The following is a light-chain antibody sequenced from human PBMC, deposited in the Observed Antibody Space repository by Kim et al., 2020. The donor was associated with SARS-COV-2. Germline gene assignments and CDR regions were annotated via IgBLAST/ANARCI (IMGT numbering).Light chain of an antibody. CDR1: SLRSFD. CDR3: NSWDISGNHVV. CDR2: AKK. Sequence: SSELTQDPAVSVALGQTVRITCQGDSLRSFDASWFQQKPGQAPTRVIYAKKYRPSGIPDRCSGAGSGNAASLTITGGQAEDEADYYCNSWDISGNHVVFGGGTQLTVL. J-gene: IGLJ2*01. V-gene: IGLV3-19*02.